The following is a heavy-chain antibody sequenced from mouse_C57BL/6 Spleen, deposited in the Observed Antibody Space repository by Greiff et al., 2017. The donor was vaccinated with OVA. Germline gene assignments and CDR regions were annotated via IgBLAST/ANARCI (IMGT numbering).Heavy chain of an antibody. J-gene: IGHJ2*01. V-gene: IGHV5-4*01. CDR1: GFTFSSYA. D-gene: IGHD2-5*01. Sequence: DVMLVESGGGLVKPGGSLKLSCAASGFTFSSYAMSWVRQTPEKRLEWVATISDGGSYTYYPDNVKGRFTISRDNAKNNLYLQMSHLKSEDTAMYYCARESPTYYSNRGYYFDYWGQGTTLTVSS. CDR2: ISDGGSYT. CDR3: ARESPTYYSNRGYYFDY.